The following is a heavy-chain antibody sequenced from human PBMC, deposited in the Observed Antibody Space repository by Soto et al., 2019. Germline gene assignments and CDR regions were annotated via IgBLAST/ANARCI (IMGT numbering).Heavy chain of an antibody. V-gene: IGHV3-21*01. CDR3: ARDLSGGNYYYHGLDV. D-gene: IGHD1-26*01. CDR2: ITSNSIYK. J-gene: IGHJ6*02. CDR1: GFTFSDYD. Sequence: EVQLVESGGGLVKHGGSLRLSCAASGFTFSDYDMTWVRPAPGKGLEWVSSITSNSIYKYSADSLKGRFTISRDNAKNTLFLQINSLRAEDTAVYYCARDLSGGNYYYHGLDVWGQVTTVTVSS.